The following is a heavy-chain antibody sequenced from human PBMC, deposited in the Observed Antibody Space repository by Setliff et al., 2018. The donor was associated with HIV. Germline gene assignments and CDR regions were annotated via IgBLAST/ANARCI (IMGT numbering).Heavy chain of an antibody. V-gene: IGHV4-61*09. CDR2: VYTSGST. CDR3: ARVGYHGSGRYSFDY. Sequence: SETLSLTCTVSGDSISSGSYYWSWIRQPAGKGLEWIGHVYTSGSTDYNPSLKSRVTISADTSKNQFSLNLSSVTAAETAVYYCARVGYHGSGRYSFDYWGQGTLVTVSS. D-gene: IGHD3-10*01. CDR1: GDSISSGSYY. J-gene: IGHJ4*02.